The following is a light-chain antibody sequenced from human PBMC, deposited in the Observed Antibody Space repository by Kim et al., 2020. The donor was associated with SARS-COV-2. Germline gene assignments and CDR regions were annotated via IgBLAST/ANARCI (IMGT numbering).Light chain of an antibody. CDR1: QSISTW. V-gene: IGKV1-5*03. J-gene: IGKJ2*01. Sequence: SASVGDRVTISCRASQSISTWLALYQQKPGKAPTLLIYRTSTLESGVPSRFRGSGSGTEFSLTISTLQPEDSATYYCQHYNSYSITFGQGTKLEI. CDR3: QHYNSYSIT. CDR2: RTS.